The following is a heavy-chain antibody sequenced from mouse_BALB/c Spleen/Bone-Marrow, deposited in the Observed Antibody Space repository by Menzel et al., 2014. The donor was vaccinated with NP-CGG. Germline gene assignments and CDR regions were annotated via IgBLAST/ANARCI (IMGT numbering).Heavy chain of an antibody. D-gene: IGHD1-2*01. Sequence: VQLQQSGAELAKPGASVKMSCKASGYTFTSYWMHWVKQRPGQGLEWIGYINPSTGYTEYNQKFKDKATLTADKSSSTAYIQLSSLTSEDSAVDYCARGKGYGYVWFAYWGQGTLVTVSA. CDR1: GYTFTSYW. CDR2: INPSTGYT. J-gene: IGHJ3*01. CDR3: ARGKGYGYVWFAY. V-gene: IGHV1-7*01.